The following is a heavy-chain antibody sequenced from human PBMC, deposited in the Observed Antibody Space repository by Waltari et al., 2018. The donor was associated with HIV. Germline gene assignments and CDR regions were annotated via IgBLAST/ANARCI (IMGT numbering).Heavy chain of an antibody. D-gene: IGHD3-3*01. CDR3: ARVPADFWSGYYDY. CDR2: ISAYNGNT. Sequence: QVQLVQSGAEVKKPGASVKVSCKGSGYTFTSYGISWVRQAPGQGLEGMGWISAYNGNTNYAQKLQGRVTMTTDTSTSTAYTELRSLRSDDTAVYYCARVPADFWSGYYDYWGQGTLVTVSS. CDR1: GYTFTSYG. J-gene: IGHJ4*02. V-gene: IGHV1-18*01.